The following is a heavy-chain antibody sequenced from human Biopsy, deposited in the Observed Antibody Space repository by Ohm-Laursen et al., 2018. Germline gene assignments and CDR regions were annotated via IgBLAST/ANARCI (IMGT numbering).Heavy chain of an antibody. V-gene: IGHV3-9*01. Sequence: SLRLSCSASGYTFDDHSIHWVRQVPGRGLEWVSSITWNSGIMDYADSVRGRFTISRDNAKNSLYLQMNSLRAEDTALYYCAKDRLYLGAGSFNFDSWGQGTLVTVSS. CDR3: AKDRLYLGAGSFNFDS. J-gene: IGHJ4*02. CDR2: ITWNSGIM. CDR1: GYTFDDHS. D-gene: IGHD3-16*01.